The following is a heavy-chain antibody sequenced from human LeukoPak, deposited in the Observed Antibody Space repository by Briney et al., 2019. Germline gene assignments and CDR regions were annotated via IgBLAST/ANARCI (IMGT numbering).Heavy chain of an antibody. CDR3: AKVLNDYYGSGSAPFPFDY. J-gene: IGHJ4*02. Sequence: GGSLRLSCAASGFTFSSYGMSWVRQAPGKGLEWVSAIETGGASTYYADSVKGRFTISRDNSKNTLYLQMNSLRAEDTAVYYCAKVLNDYYGSGSAPFPFDYWGQGTLVTVSS. V-gene: IGHV3-23*05. CDR2: IETGGAST. D-gene: IGHD3-10*01. CDR1: GFTFSSYG.